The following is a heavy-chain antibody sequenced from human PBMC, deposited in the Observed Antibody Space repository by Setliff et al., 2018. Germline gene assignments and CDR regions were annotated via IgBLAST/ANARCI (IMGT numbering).Heavy chain of an antibody. V-gene: IGHV3-30*02. CDR3: AKGSRVVVVVAATAPDIDY. J-gene: IGHJ4*02. Sequence: GGSLRLSCAASGFTFSSYGMHWVRQAPGKGLEWVAFIRYDGSNKYYADSVKGRFTISRDNSKNTLYLQMNSLRAEDTAVYYCAKGSRVVVVVAATAPDIDYWGQGTLVTVSS. CDR2: IRYDGSNK. D-gene: IGHD2-15*01. CDR1: GFTFSSYG.